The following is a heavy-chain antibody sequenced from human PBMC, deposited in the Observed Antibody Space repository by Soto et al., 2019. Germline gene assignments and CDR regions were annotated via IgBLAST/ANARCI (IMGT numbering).Heavy chain of an antibody. CDR2: ISAYNGNT. J-gene: IGHJ4*02. V-gene: IGHV1-18*01. CDR3: ARGGTPIDY. CDR1: GYTFTNFG. D-gene: IGHD3-16*01. Sequence: QVQLVQSGAEVKKPGASVKVSCKASGYTFTNFGISWVRQAPGQGLEWMGWISAYNGNTNYAQNFQGRGTMTADTATSTASRELRRLSSADTAVYYSARGGTPIDYWGQGTLVTVSS.